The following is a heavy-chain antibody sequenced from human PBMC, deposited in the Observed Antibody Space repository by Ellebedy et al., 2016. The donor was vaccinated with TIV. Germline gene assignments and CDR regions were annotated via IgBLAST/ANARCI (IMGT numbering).Heavy chain of an antibody. J-gene: IGHJ6*02. CDR3: AKDRSTGLYYGMDV. CDR1: GFTFSSCA. D-gene: IGHD1-14*01. Sequence: GESLKISXAASGFTFSSCAMSWVRQAPGKGLEWVSAISGSGGSTYYADSVKGRFIISRDNSKNTLYLQMNSLRAEDTAVYYCAKDRSTGLYYGMDVWGQGTTVTVSS. V-gene: IGHV3-23*01. CDR2: ISGSGGST.